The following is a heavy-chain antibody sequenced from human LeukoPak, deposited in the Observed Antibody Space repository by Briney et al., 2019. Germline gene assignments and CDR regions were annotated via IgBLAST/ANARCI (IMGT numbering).Heavy chain of an antibody. CDR2: ITNSADNI. D-gene: IGHD3-16*01. J-gene: IGHJ5*02. CDR3: ARGPPGPGGWSDP. V-gene: IGHV3-48*01. CDR1: GFTFRSYS. Sequence: PGGSLRRSCAASGFTFRSYSMNWVRQAPGKGLEWISYITNSADNIYYADSVKGRFTISRDNAKNSLYLQVNSLRAEDTAVYYCARGPPGPGGWSDPWGQGTLVTVSS.